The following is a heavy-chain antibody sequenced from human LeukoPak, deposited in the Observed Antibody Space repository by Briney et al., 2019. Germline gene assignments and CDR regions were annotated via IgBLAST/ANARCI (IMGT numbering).Heavy chain of an antibody. D-gene: IGHD6-19*01. CDR1: GGSISSYY. Sequence: SETLSLTCTVSGGSISSYYWSWIRQPAGKGLEWIGRIYTSRTTNYNPSLKRRVTMSIDTSKNQFSLKLSSVTAADTAVYYCAREEYSSGWYSYYLDYWGQGTLVTVSS. V-gene: IGHV4-4*07. CDR3: AREEYSSGWYSYYLDY. CDR2: IYTSRTT. J-gene: IGHJ4*02.